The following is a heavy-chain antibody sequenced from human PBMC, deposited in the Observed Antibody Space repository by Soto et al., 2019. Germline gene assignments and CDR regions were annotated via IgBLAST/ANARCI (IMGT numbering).Heavy chain of an antibody. J-gene: IGHJ3*02. CDR3: AIDVGDSSRWYFAFHI. Sequence: GGSLRLSCAASGFTFSSYSMNWVCQAPGKGLEWVSSISSSSSTIYYADSVKGRFTISRDNAKNSLYLQMNSLRAEDTAVYYCAIDVGDSSRWYFAFHIWGKWTMLFVSS. D-gene: IGHD6-13*01. CDR1: GFTFSSYS. CDR2: ISSSSSTI. V-gene: IGHV3-48*01.